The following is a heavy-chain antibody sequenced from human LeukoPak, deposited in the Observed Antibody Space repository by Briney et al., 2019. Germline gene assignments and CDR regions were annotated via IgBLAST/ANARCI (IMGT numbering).Heavy chain of an antibody. Sequence: GGSLRLSCADSGFTFDDYGMSWVRQAPGKGLEWVSGINWNGGSTGYADSVKGRFTISRDNAKNSLYLQMNSLRAEDTALYYCAREGYSSGWQLYYYYMDVWGKGTTVTLSS. J-gene: IGHJ6*03. CDR1: GFTFDDYG. D-gene: IGHD6-19*01. CDR3: AREGYSSGWQLYYYYMDV. CDR2: INWNGGST. V-gene: IGHV3-20*04.